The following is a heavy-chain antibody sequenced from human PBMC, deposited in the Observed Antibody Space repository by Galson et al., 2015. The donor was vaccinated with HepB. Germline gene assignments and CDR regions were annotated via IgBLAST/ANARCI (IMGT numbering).Heavy chain of an antibody. CDR1: GFTFSNAW. Sequence: SLRLSCAASGFTFSNAWMNWVRQAPGKGLEWVGRIKSKTDGGTTDYAAPVKGRFTISRDDSKNTLYLQMNGLKTEDTAVYYCTTASDSSGWYPYYYGMDVWGQGTTVTVSS. CDR3: TTASDSSGWYPYYYGMDV. D-gene: IGHD6-19*01. J-gene: IGHJ6*02. CDR2: IKSKTDGGTT. V-gene: IGHV3-15*07.